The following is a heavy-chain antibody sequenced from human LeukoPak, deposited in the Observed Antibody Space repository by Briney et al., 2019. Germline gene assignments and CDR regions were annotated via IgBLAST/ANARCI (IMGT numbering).Heavy chain of an antibody. D-gene: IGHD4-17*01. CDR3: AREMYGDYGFDY. CDR1: GFTFSRYY. J-gene: IGHJ4*02. Sequence: GGSLRLSCAASGFTFSRYYMNWVRQAPGKGLEWVSSISSSSTYIYYADSVQGRCTISRDNAKNSLSLQMNSLRAEDTAVYFCAREMYGDYGFDYWGQGTLVTVSS. V-gene: IGHV3-21*01. CDR2: ISSSSTYI.